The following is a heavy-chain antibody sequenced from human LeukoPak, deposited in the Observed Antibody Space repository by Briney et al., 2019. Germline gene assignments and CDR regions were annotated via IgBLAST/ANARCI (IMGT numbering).Heavy chain of an antibody. J-gene: IGHJ4*02. CDR1: GYTFTSDG. CDR2: IIAYNGNT. CDR3: ARDVGRSYDLDY. Sequence: ASVKVSCKASGYTFTSDGISWVRQAPGQGLEWMGWIIAYNGNTDYAQSLQGRVTMTIDTSTSTVYMELRSLRSDDTAVYYCARDVGRSYDLDYWGQGTLVTVSS. V-gene: IGHV1-18*01. D-gene: IGHD3-16*01.